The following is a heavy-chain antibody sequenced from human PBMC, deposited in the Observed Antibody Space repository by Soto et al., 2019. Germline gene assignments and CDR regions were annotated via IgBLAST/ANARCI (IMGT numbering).Heavy chain of an antibody. Sequence: SETLSLTCTVSGGSISSYYWTWIRQSPGKGLEWIGYIYYSGSTYYNPSLESRVAISLDTSRSQFSLTLHSATAADTAIYYCARDRHNNFFDPWGQGTLVTVSS. V-gene: IGHV4-59*06. CDR3: ARDRHNNFFDP. CDR1: GGSISSYY. D-gene: IGHD3-16*02. J-gene: IGHJ5*02. CDR2: IYYSGST.